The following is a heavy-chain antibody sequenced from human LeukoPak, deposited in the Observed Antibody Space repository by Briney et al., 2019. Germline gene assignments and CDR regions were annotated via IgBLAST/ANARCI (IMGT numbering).Heavy chain of an antibody. CDR2: IYSGGRT. V-gene: IGHV3-66*01. J-gene: IGHJ4*02. D-gene: IGHD1-14*01. CDR3: AKAEPASGYDY. CDR1: GFTVSSNY. Sequence: SGGSLRLSCAASGFTVSSNYMNWARQAPGKGLEWVSVIYSGGRTYYADSVKGRFTISRDNSKDTVYLQMNSLRAEDTALYYCAKAEPASGYDYWGQGTLVTVSS.